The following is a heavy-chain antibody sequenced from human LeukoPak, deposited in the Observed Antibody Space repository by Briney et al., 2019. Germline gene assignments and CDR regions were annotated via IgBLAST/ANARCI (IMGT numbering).Heavy chain of an antibody. J-gene: IGHJ4*02. V-gene: IGHV4-59*01. D-gene: IGHD3-22*01. CDR3: ARGLSHRGNYYDRSAYHV. Sequence: SETLSLTCTVSGGSISSYYWSWIRQPPGKGLEWIGYIYYSGSTNYNPSLKSRVTISVDTSKNQFSLKLSSVTAADTAVYYCARGLSHRGNYYDRSAYHVWGQGTLVTVSS. CDR2: IYYSGST. CDR1: GGSISSYY.